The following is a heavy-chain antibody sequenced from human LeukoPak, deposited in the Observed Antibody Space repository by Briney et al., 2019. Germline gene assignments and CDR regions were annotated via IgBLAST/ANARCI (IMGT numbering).Heavy chain of an antibody. CDR1: GFSFITYG. V-gene: IGHV3-30*02. J-gene: IGHJ4*02. D-gene: IGHD4-17*01. Sequence: GGSLRLSCAASGFSFITYGIHWVRQAPCRGLEWVAFIRYDRSNRFYADSVRGRFTISRDNSKNTVYLQMNSLRAEDTAVYYCAKDRSMTTVTPFDNWGQGTLVAVSS. CDR2: IRYDRSNR. CDR3: AKDRSMTTVTPFDN.